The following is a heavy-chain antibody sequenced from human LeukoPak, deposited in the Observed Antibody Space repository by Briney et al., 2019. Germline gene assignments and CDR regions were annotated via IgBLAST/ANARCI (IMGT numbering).Heavy chain of an antibody. CDR2: IYYSGST. Sequence: PSETLSLACTVSGGSISSSGYYWSWIRQHPGKGLEWIGYIYYSGSTYYNPSLKSRVTISVDTSKNQFSLKLSSVTAADTAVYYCATQTLGYYDSSGYFTGAFDIWGQGTMVTVSS. CDR1: GGSISSSGYY. CDR3: ATQTLGYYDSSGYFTGAFDI. D-gene: IGHD3-22*01. V-gene: IGHV4-31*03. J-gene: IGHJ3*02.